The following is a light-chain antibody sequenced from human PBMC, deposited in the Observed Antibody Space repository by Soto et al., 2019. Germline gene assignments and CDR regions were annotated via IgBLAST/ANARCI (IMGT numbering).Light chain of an antibody. Sequence: EIVLTQSPGTLSLSPGERATLSCRASQSVSSGYLTWYQQKPGQAPRRLIFGASRRATGIPDRFSGSGSGTDFTLTISRLEPEDFAEYYCQQYGSSPTTFGQGTKLEIK. J-gene: IGKJ1*01. V-gene: IGKV3-20*01. CDR2: GAS. CDR3: QQYGSSPTT. CDR1: QSVSSGY.